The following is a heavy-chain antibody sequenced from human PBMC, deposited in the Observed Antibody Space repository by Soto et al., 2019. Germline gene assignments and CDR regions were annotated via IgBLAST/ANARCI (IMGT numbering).Heavy chain of an antibody. Sequence: GGSLRLSCSASGFTFSSYAMHWVRQAPGKGLEYVSAISSNGGSTYYADSVKGRFTISRDNSKNTLYLQMSSLRAEDTAVYYCVKDLDGSYVEQWLVRFYFDYWGQGTLVTVSS. CDR3: VKDLDGSYVEQWLVRFYFDY. CDR1: GFTFSSYA. CDR2: ISSNGGST. V-gene: IGHV3-64D*08. J-gene: IGHJ4*02. D-gene: IGHD6-19*01.